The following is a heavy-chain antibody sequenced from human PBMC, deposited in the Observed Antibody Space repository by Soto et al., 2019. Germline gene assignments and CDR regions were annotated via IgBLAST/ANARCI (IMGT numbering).Heavy chain of an antibody. CDR2: IWYDGCNK. V-gene: IGHV3-33*01. Sequence: PVQRLEWVAVIWYDGCNKYYADSVKGRFTISRDNSKNTLYLQMNSLRAEDTAVYYCARVLGRESIAVARPPSRGYGMDVWGQGTTVTVSS. D-gene: IGHD6-19*01. CDR3: ARVLGRESIAVARPPSRGYGMDV. J-gene: IGHJ6*02.